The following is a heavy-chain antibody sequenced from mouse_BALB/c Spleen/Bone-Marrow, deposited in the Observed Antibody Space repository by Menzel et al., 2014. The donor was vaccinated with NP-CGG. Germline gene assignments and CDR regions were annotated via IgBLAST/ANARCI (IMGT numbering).Heavy chain of an antibody. CDR3: ARYGY. Sequence: EVKLVESGAELVKPGASVKLPCTGSGFNIKDTYMHWVKQRPEQGLEWIGRIDAANGNSKYDPKLQGKATITADTSSNTGYLQLSSLTSEDTAVYYCARYGYWGQGTSVTVSS. J-gene: IGHJ4*01. CDR2: IDAANGNS. CDR1: GFNIKDTY. V-gene: IGHV14-3*02. D-gene: IGHD1-1*02.